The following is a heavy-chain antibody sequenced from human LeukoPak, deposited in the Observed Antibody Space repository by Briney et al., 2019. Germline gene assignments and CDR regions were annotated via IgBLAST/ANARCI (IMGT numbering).Heavy chain of an antibody. CDR2: ISGSGGST. CDR1: GFTFSSYA. Sequence: GGSLRLSCAASGFTFSSYAMSWVRQAPGKGLEWVSAISGSGGSTYYADSVKGRFTISRDNSKNTLYLQMNSLRAEDTAVYYCAKDPHEYSSSSALDYWGQGTLVTVSS. CDR3: AKDPHEYSSSSALDY. V-gene: IGHV3-23*01. D-gene: IGHD6-6*01. J-gene: IGHJ4*02.